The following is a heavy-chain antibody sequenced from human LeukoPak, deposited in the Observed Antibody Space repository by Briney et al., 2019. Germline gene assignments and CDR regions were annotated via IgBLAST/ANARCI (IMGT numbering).Heavy chain of an antibody. Sequence: ASVKVSCKTSGGTFRSYGLNWVRQAPGQGLEWMGGFIPILGIPKYAQNLQGRVTITADESTSTGYMELSSLRYEDTAVYYCARGLYCSSSTSCYVYGMDVWGQGTTVTVSS. CDR2: FIPILGIP. V-gene: IGHV1-69*10. CDR3: ARGLYCSSSTSCYVYGMDV. D-gene: IGHD2-2*01. CDR1: GGTFRSYG. J-gene: IGHJ6*02.